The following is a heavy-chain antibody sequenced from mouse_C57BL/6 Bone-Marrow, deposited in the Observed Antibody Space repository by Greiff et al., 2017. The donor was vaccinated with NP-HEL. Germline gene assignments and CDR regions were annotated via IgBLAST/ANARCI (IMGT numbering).Heavy chain of an antibody. CDR1: GYTFTDYY. CDR3: ARGYSNYGPYYYAMDY. J-gene: IGHJ4*01. Sequence: QVQLQQSGAELVRPGASVKLSRKASGYTFTDYYINWVKQRPGQGLEWIARIYPGSGNTYYNEKFKGKATLTAEKSSSTAYMQLSSLTSEDSAVYFCARGYSNYGPYYYAMDYWGQGTSVTVSS. V-gene: IGHV1-76*01. CDR2: IYPGSGNT. D-gene: IGHD2-5*01.